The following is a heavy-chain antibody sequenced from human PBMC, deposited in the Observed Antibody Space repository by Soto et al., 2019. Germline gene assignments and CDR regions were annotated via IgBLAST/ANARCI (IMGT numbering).Heavy chain of an antibody. CDR1: GGSISSGGYY. Sequence: SETLSLTXTVSGGSISSGGYYWSWIRQHPGKGLEWIGYIYYSGSTYYNPSLKSRVTISVDTSKNQFSLKLSSVTAADTAVYYCARDRMAFGGVTDYWGQGTLVTVSS. D-gene: IGHD3-16*01. CDR2: IYYSGST. J-gene: IGHJ4*02. CDR3: ARDRMAFGGVTDY. V-gene: IGHV4-31*02.